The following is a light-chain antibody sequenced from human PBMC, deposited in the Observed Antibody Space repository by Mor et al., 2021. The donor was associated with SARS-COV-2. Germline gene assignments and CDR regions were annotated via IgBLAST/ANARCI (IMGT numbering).Light chain of an antibody. CDR2: EDS. J-gene: IGLJ1*01. CDR3: QVWDSSSDHYV. CDR1: NIGRRN. Sequence: ARISCEEDNIGRRNVHWYQLRPGQAPVLVVYEDSERPSGIPERFSGSNSGNTATLTISGVGAGDEADYYCQVWDSSSDHYVF. V-gene: IGLV3-21*02.